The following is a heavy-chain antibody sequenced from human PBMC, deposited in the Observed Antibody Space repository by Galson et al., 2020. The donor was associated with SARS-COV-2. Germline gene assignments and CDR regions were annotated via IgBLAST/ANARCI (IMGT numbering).Heavy chain of an antibody. CDR1: GGSISSYY. V-gene: IGHV4-59*01. CDR2: IYYSGST. J-gene: IGHJ3*02. D-gene: IGHD2-8*01. Sequence: SETLSLTCTVSGGSISSYYWSWIRQPPGKGLEWIGYIYYSGSTNYNPSLKSRVTISVDTSKNQFSLKLSSVTAADTAVYYCARGGVDERYCTNGVCYDDAFDIWGQGTMVTVSS. CDR3: ARGGVDERYCTNGVCYDDAFDI.